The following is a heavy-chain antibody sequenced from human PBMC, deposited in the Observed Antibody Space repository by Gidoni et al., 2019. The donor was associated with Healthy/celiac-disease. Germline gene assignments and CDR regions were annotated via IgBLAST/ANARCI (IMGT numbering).Heavy chain of an antibody. Sequence: EVQLVQSGAEVKKPGESLKISCKGSGYSFTSYWIGWVRQMPGKGLEWMGIIYPGDSDTRYSPSVQGQVTISADKSISTAYLQWSSLKASDTAMYYCARRVSTGLVVSAFDIWGQGTMVTVSS. J-gene: IGHJ3*02. CDR2: IYPGDSDT. V-gene: IGHV5-51*01. D-gene: IGHD6-19*01. CDR3: ARRVSTGLVVSAFDI. CDR1: GYSFTSYW.